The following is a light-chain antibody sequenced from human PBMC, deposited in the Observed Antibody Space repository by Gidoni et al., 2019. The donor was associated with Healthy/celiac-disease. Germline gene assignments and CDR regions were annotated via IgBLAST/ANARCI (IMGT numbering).Light chain of an antibody. CDR3: QSYDSSLSGSVV. Sequence: QSVLPQPPSVSGAPGQRVTISCTGSSSNIGAGYDVHWYQQLPGTAPKLLIYGNSNRPSGVPDRFSGSKSGTSASLAITGLQAEEEADYYCQSYDSSLSGSVVFGGGTKLTVL. J-gene: IGLJ2*01. CDR2: GNS. V-gene: IGLV1-40*02. CDR1: SSNIGAGYD.